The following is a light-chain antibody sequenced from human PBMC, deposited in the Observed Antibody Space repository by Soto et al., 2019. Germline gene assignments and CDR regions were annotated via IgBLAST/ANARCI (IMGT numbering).Light chain of an antibody. CDR3: HQRSNWPPDT. Sequence: EIVLTQSPDTLSLSPGEGASLACRASQSVHTFLAWYQQKPGQAPRLLIYGASTRATGFPARFSGSGSGTDFTLTISSLEPEDFAVYYCHQRSNWPPDTFGQGTRLEIK. CDR1: QSVHTF. J-gene: IGKJ5*01. CDR2: GAS. V-gene: IGKV3-11*01.